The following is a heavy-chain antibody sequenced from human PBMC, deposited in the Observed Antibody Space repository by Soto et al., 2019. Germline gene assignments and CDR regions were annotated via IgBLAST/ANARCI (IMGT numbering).Heavy chain of an antibody. CDR3: ARGGKLGYNWFDT. CDR2: IIPLFCTA. Sequence: ASVKVSCKASGGTFSSYAISLVRQAPGQGLEWMGGIIPLFCTANYAQKFQGRVTITADESTSTAYMELSSLRSEDTAVYYCARGGKLGYNWFDTWGQGTLVTVSS. D-gene: IGHD7-27*01. J-gene: IGHJ5*02. V-gene: IGHV1-69*13. CDR1: GGTFSSYA.